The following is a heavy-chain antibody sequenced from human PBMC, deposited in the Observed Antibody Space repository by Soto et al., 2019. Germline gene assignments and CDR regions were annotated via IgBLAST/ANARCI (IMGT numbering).Heavy chain of an antibody. CDR2: INAGNGIT. J-gene: IGHJ6*03. V-gene: IGHV1-3*01. D-gene: IGHD1-7*01. CDR3: ARDARVDTGARFGYYDDYMDV. Sequence: QVQLVQSGAEVKKPGASVKISCKASGYTFTTYAVHWVRQAPGQRLEGMGWINAGNGITKYSQNFQGRVTISTDTSAGTAYRELSSLMSEDTAVYYCARDARVDTGARFGYYDDYMDVWGKGTTVTVSS. CDR1: GYTFTTYA.